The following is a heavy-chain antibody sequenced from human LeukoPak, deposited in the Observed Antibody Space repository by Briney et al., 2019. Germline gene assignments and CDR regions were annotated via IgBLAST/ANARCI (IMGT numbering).Heavy chain of an antibody. J-gene: IGHJ5*02. Sequence: SETLSLTCTVSGGSISSYYWSWIRQPPGKGLEWIGYIYYSGSTNYNPSLKSRVTISVDTSKNQFPLKLSSVTAADTAVYYCARNSGSYRGGWFDPWGQGTLVTVSS. CDR1: GGSISSYY. D-gene: IGHD1-26*01. CDR3: ARNSGSYRGGWFDP. V-gene: IGHV4-59*01. CDR2: IYYSGST.